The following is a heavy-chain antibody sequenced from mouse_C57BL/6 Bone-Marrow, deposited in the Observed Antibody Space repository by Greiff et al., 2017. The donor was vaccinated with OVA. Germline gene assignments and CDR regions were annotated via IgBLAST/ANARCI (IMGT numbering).Heavy chain of an antibody. D-gene: IGHD2-3*01. J-gene: IGHJ4*01. CDR2: IDPTDSYN. CDR1: GYTFTSYW. CDR3: ARGWGYRLYYAMDY. Sequence: VQLQQPGAELVKPGASVKLSCKASGYTFTSYWMQWVKQRPGQGLEWIGEIDPTDSYNNYNQKLKGKATLTVDKSSRTAYMQRSSLTSEDSAVYDCARGWGYRLYYAMDYWGQGTSVTVSS. V-gene: IGHV1-50*01.